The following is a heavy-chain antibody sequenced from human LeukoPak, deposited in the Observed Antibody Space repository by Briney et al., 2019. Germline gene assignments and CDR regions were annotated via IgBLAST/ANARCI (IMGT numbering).Heavy chain of an antibody. CDR2: ISSGGST. D-gene: IGHD5-12*01. Sequence: LSETLSLTCTVSGASISRYFWNWIRQPPGKELEWIGYISSGGSTNYNPSLKSRVTISIDTSKNQFSLKLTSATAADTAIYYCARGDDYKSTLFDYWGQGTLVTVSA. CDR1: GASISRYF. CDR3: ARGDDYKSTLFDY. V-gene: IGHV4-59*01. J-gene: IGHJ4*02.